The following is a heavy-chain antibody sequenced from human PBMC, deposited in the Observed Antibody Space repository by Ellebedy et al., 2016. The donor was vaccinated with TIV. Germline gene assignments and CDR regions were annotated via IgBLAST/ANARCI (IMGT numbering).Heavy chain of an antibody. CDR2: IYPGNSDT. CDR3: ARLGGRDYYDTTPEGMDV. J-gene: IGHJ6*02. V-gene: IGHV5-51*01. CDR1: GYSFTSYW. D-gene: IGHD3-22*01. Sequence: PGGSLRLSCKGSGYSFTSYWIGWVRQMPGKGLEWMGIIYPGNSDTRYSPSFQGQVTISADKSINTAYLQWSSLKASDTAMYYCARLGGRDYYDTTPEGMDVWGQGTTVTVSS.